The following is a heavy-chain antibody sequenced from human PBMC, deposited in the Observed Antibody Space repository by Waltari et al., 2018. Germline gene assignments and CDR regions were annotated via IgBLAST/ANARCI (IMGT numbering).Heavy chain of an antibody. CDR3: ARDSSGWYFFDD. CDR1: GGSIDSGSSY. CDR2: VYHDGSS. J-gene: IGHJ4*02. Sequence: HVQLQESGPGLVKPSQTLSLVCSVSGGSIDSGSSYWTWVRQPAGQGLEWIGRVYHDGSSYYNPSFKNRVTISLDKSQNQFSLDLTSVTAADTAVYFCARDSSGWYFFDDWGQGKLVTVSS. V-gene: IGHV4-61*02. D-gene: IGHD6-13*01.